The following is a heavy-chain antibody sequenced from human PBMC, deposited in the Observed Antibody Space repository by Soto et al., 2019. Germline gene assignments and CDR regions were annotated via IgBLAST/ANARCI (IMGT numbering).Heavy chain of an antibody. CDR3: ATFLQLRPLGY. CDR2: ITTYNGNT. Sequence: QVQLVQSGGEVKKPGASVNVSCKTSGYTFTNYGISWVRQAPGQGLEFMGWITTYNGNTNYAQKFQDRVTMTRDTSTSTAYMELRSLRSGDTAIYYCATFLQLRPLGYWGQGTLVTVSS. D-gene: IGHD1-1*01. J-gene: IGHJ4*02. CDR1: GYTFTNYG. V-gene: IGHV1-18*01.